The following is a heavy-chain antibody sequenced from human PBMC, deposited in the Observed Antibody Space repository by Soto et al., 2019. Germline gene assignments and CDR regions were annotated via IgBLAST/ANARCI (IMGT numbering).Heavy chain of an antibody. Sequence: EVQLLESGGGLVQPGGSLRLSCAASGFTFSSYAMSWVRQAPGKGLEWVSAISGSGGSTYYADSVKGRFTISRDNSKNPLYLQMNSLRAEDTAVYYCAADIAPGPYYYGMDVWGQGTTVTVSS. CDR2: ISGSGGST. D-gene: IGHD2-15*01. V-gene: IGHV3-23*01. CDR3: AADIAPGPYYYGMDV. CDR1: GFTFSSYA. J-gene: IGHJ6*02.